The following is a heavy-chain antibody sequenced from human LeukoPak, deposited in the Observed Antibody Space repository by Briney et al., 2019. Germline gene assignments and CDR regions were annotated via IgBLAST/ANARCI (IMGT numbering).Heavy chain of an antibody. CDR2: ISWNSGNI. Sequence: PGGSLRLSCAASGFTFDDYTMHWVRQTPGKGLEWVSGISWNSGNIDYADSVKGRFTISRDNAKNSLYLQMNSLRGEDTALYYCAKSLRSGSSEYSPDYHYGMDVWGQGTAVTVSS. D-gene: IGHD2-2*01. CDR3: AKSLRSGSSEYSPDYHYGMDV. V-gene: IGHV3-9*01. J-gene: IGHJ6*02. CDR1: GFTFDDYT.